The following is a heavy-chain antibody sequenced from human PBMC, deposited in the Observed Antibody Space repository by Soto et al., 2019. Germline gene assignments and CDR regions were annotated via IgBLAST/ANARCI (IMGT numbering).Heavy chain of an antibody. CDR1: GGSISSYY. CDR3: ARDGPRWLRSDYYYYGMDV. Sequence: QVQLQESGPGLVKPSETLSLTCTVSGGSISSYYWSWIRQPPGKGLEWIGYIYYSGSTNYTPSLKSRFTISVDTSKYQFSLTLSYVTAADTAVYYCARDGPRWLRSDYYYYGMDVFVQGPTPSVCS. CDR2: IYYSGST. V-gene: IGHV4-59*01. J-gene: IGHJ6*02. D-gene: IGHD5-12*01.